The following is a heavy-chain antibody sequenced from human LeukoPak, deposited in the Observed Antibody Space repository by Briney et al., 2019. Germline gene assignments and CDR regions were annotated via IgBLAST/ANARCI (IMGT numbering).Heavy chain of an antibody. CDR1: GYSFSNYW. CDR3: ARRGGETTLTYHFDY. J-gene: IGHJ4*02. V-gene: IGHV5-51*01. Sequence: GESLTISCKGSGYSFSNYWIGWVRQMPGEGLEWMGIIYPGDSEIRYSPSFQGQVTISADKSITTAYLQWTSLRASDTAIYYCARRGGETTLTYHFDYWGQGTLVTVSS. CDR2: IYPGDSEI. D-gene: IGHD4-17*01.